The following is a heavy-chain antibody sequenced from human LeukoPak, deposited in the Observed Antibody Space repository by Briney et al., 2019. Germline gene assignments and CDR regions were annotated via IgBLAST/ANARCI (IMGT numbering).Heavy chain of an antibody. CDR2: IRYDGSNK. V-gene: IGHV3-30*02. CDR3: ATISFSVSYYYDSSGYYRDLDY. Sequence: GGSLRLSCAASGFTFSSYGMHWVRQAPGKGLEWVAFIRYDGSNKYYADSVKGRFTISRDNSKNTLYLQMNSLRAEDTAVYYCATISFSVSYYYDSSGYYRDLDYWGQGTLVTVSS. D-gene: IGHD3-22*01. CDR1: GFTFSSYG. J-gene: IGHJ4*02.